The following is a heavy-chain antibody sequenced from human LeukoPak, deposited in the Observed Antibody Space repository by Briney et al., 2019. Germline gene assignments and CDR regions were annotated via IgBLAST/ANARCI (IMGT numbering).Heavy chain of an antibody. V-gene: IGHV3-30*18. D-gene: IGHD3-10*01. Sequence: GGSLRLSCAASGFTFSSYGMHWVRQAPGKGLEWVAVISYDGSNKYYADSVKGRFTISRDNSKNTLCLQMNSLRAEDTAVYYCAKDWIWFGEPFDYWGQGTLVTVSS. CDR2: ISYDGSNK. CDR3: AKDWIWFGEPFDY. J-gene: IGHJ4*02. CDR1: GFTFSSYG.